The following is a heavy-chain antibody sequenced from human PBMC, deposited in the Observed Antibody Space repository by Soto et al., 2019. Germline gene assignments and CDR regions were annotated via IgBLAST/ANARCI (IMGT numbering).Heavy chain of an antibody. CDR1: GDSMRGYHFY. V-gene: IGHV4-39*01. J-gene: IGHJ4*02. D-gene: IGHD6-25*01. CDR2: AYFSGGNT. Sequence: SETLSLTCSVSGDSMRGYHFYWGWIRQAPGKGLEWIGSAYFSGGNTYYSPSLKSRVSISVDTSKNEFSLRLTSLTAADTAVYFCAYGSSSAWIDYWGQGTLVTAPQ. CDR3: AYGSSSAWIDY.